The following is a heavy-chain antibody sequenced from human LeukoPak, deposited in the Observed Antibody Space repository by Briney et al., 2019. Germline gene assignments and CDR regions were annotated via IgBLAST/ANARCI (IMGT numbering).Heavy chain of an antibody. V-gene: IGHV3-23*01. CDR3: AKERRDYGDRDDAFDI. CDR1: GFTFSSYS. J-gene: IGHJ3*02. Sequence: GGSLRLSCAASGFTFSSYSMNWVRQAPGKGLEWVSGISGSGYSTYYADSVKGRFTISRDNSKNTLYLQMNSLRAEDTAVYYCAKERRDYGDRDDAFDIWGQGTMVTVSS. CDR2: ISGSGYST. D-gene: IGHD4-17*01.